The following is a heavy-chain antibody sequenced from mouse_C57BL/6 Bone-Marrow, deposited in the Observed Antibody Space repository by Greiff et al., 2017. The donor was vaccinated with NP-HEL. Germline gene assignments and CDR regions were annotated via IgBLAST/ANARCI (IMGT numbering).Heavy chain of an antibody. V-gene: IGHV1-50*01. CDR2: IDPSDSYT. Sequence: VQLQQPGAELVKPGASVKLSCKASGYTFTSYWMQWVKQRPGQGLEWIGEIDPSDSYTNYNQKFKGKATLTVDTSSSTVYMQLSSLTSEDSAVYYCARPYSNYVGYAMDYWGQGTSVTVSS. CDR3: ARPYSNYVGYAMDY. CDR1: GYTFTSYW. D-gene: IGHD2-5*01. J-gene: IGHJ4*01.